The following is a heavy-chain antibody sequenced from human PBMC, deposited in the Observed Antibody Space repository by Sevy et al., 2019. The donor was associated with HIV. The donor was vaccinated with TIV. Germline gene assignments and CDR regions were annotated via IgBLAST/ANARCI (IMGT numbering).Heavy chain of an antibody. J-gene: IGHJ6*02. CDR3: AGDRLKAVAGTHYYYGMDV. D-gene: IGHD6-19*01. Sequence: SETLSLTCTVSGGSVSSGSYYWSWIRQPPGKGLEWIGYIYYSGSTNYNPSLKSRVTISVDTSKNQFSLKLSSVTAAETAVYYCAGDRLKAVAGTHYYYGMDVWGQGTTVTVSS. V-gene: IGHV4-61*01. CDR1: GGSVSSGSYY. CDR2: IYYSGST.